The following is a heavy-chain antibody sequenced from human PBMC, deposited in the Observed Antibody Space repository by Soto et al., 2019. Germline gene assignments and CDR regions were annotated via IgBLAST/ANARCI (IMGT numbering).Heavy chain of an antibody. J-gene: IGHJ4*02. CDR1: GFTFSDRY. CDR3: TIEGAYPGPDYDY. V-gene: IGHV3-72*01. Sequence: GGSLRLSCAASGFTFSDRYMDWVRQAPGKGLEWVGRTKNKANSYTTEYAASVKGRFTISRDDSRNSVYLQMNSLKTDDTAVYYCTIEGAYPGPDYDYWGQGTLVTVSS. D-gene: IGHD3-16*01. CDR2: TKNKANSYTT.